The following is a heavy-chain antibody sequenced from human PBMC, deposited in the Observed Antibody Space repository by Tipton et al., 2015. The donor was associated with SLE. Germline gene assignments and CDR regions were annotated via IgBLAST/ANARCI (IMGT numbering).Heavy chain of an antibody. Sequence: TLSLTCTVSGISIISGTDYWTWIRQPAGKGLEWIGRIASNGVANYNRSLESRVTFSVDTSKNQFSLKLNSVTAADTAVYYCARSSPLQVYDYWGQGTLVTVSS. CDR2: IASNGVA. J-gene: IGHJ4*02. CDR3: ARSSPLQVYDY. CDR1: GISIISGTDY. V-gene: IGHV4-61*02. D-gene: IGHD6-6*01.